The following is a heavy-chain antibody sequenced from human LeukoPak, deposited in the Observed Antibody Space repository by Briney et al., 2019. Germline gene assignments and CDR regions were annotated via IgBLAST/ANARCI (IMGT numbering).Heavy chain of an antibody. J-gene: IGHJ2*01. CDR1: GGSISSYY. Sequence: SETLSLTCTVSGGSISSYYWSLIRLPAGKGLEWIGRIYSSGSTNYNPSLKSRVTMSVDTSKNQFSLKLNSVTAADTAVYYCARGLSSGLWYFDLWGRGTLVTVSS. CDR3: ARGLSSGLWYFDL. CDR2: IYSSGST. V-gene: IGHV4-4*07. D-gene: IGHD3-22*01.